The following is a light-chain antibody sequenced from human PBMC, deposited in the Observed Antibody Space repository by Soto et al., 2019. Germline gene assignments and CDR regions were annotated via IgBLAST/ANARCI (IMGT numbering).Light chain of an antibody. Sequence: QSALIQPPSVSGSPGQSVTISCTGTSSDVGSYDYVSWCQQHPGTVPKPIIYEVDERPSGVPDRFSGSKSGITASLTISGLQTEDEADYYCISYTDRQSYLFGTGTKVTVL. CDR3: ISYTDRQSYL. CDR1: SSDVGSYDY. CDR2: EVD. V-gene: IGLV2-8*01. J-gene: IGLJ1*01.